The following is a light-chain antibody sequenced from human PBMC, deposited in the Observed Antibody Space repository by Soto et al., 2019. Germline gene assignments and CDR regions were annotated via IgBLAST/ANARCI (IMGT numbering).Light chain of an antibody. Sequence: QMTPSPSSLSASVGDRISITSRASQTIGTYLNWYQQIPGKASKPLIYASSSLQTGVPPSFSGSGSGPHVTLTVNSLQREDFGTYYCQQSLNLPRTFGPGTRVDTK. J-gene: IGKJ1*01. CDR1: QTIGTY. CDR2: ASS. CDR3: QQSLNLPRT. V-gene: IGKV1-39*01.